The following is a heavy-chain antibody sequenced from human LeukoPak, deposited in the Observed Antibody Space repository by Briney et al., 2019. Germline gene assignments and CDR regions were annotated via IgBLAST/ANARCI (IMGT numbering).Heavy chain of an antibody. Sequence: PSETLSLTCTVSGGSVSSSSYYWGWIRQPPGKGLEWIGSIYYSGSTYYNPSLKSRVTISVDTSKNQFSLKLSSVTAADTAVYYCARGRGYSYGYCPFDYWGQGTLVTVSS. CDR3: ARGRGYSYGYCPFDY. CDR2: IYYSGST. D-gene: IGHD5-18*01. CDR1: GGSVSSSSYY. J-gene: IGHJ4*02. V-gene: IGHV4-39*01.